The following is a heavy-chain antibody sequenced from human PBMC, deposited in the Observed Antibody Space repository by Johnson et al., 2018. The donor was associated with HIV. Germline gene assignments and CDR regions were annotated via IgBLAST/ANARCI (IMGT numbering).Heavy chain of an antibody. D-gene: IGHD5-18*01. V-gene: IGHV3-30-3*01. Sequence: VQLVESGGGVVQPGRSLRLSCAASRFTFSRYAMHWVRQAPGKGLEWVAVISYDGSNKYYADSVKGRFTISRDNSKNTLYLQMNSLRAEDTAVYYCARDQRGGYSYGDAFDFWGQGTVVSVST. CDR3: ARDQRGGYSYGDAFDF. J-gene: IGHJ3*01. CDR1: RFTFSRYA. CDR2: ISYDGSNK.